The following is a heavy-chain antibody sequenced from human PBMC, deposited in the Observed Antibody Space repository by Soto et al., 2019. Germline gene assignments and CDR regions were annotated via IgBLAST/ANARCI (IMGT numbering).Heavy chain of an antibody. CDR3: VKDREVAYSWFDP. V-gene: IGHV1-2*06. D-gene: IGHD3-16*01. CDR1: GYKFTVDY. J-gene: IGHJ5*02. CDR2: INPKNGDT. Sequence: GASVKVSCKASGYKFTVDYLHWVRQAPGQGLEWMGRINPKNGDTHYAQKFQDRVTMTADTAVTTAYMELKRLRSDDTATYYCVKDREVAYSWFDPWGQGSQVTVSS.